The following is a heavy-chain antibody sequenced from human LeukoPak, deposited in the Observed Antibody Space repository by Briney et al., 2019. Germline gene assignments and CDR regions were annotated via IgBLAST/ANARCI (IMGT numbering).Heavy chain of an antibody. J-gene: IGHJ4*02. CDR3: ARRPTSRYYYDSSGRLGFDY. CDR2: IYYSGST. V-gene: IGHV4-59*12. Sequence: SETLSLTCTVSGGSISSYYWSWIRQPPGKGLEWIGYIYYSGSTNYNPSLKSRVTISVDTSKNQFSLKLSSVTAADTAVYYCARRPTSRYYYDSSGRLGFDYWGQGTLVTVSS. D-gene: IGHD3-22*01. CDR1: GGSISSYY.